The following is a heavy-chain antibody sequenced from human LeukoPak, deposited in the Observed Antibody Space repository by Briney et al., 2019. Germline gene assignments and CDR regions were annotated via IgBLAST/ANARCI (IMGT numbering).Heavy chain of an antibody. CDR2: IFHTGHT. J-gene: IGHJ4*02. D-gene: IGHD5-24*01. Sequence: PSQTLSLTCAVSGGSISSGDFPWSWIRQPPGKGLEWIGYIFHTGHTSYNPSLKSRVTISVDMSKNQLSLRLTSVTAADTAVYYCAIVEMATITIEDWGQGTLVTVSS. V-gene: IGHV4-30-2*01. CDR3: AIVEMATITIED. CDR1: GGSISSGDFP.